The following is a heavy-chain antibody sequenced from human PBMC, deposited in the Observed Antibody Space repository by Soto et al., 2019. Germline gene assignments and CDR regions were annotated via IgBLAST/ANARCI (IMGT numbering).Heavy chain of an antibody. J-gene: IGHJ5*02. D-gene: IGHD6-19*01. CDR3: ARVRAVFPIAVAGTPNWFDP. V-gene: IGHV4-31*03. CDR1: GGSISSGGYY. CDR2: IYYSGST. Sequence: PSETLSLTCTVSGGSISSGGYYWSWIRQHPGKGLEWIGYIYYSGSTYYNPSLKSRVTISVDTSKNQFSLKLSSVTAADTAVYYCARVRAVFPIAVAGTPNWFDPWGQGILVTVSS.